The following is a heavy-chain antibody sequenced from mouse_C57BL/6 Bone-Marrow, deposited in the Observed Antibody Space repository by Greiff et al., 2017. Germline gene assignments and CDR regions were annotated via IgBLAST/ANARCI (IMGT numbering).Heavy chain of an antibody. CDR3: ARYYYGSSAWFAY. D-gene: IGHD1-1*01. J-gene: IGHJ3*01. CDR2: INPNSGST. V-gene: IGHV1-64*01. CDR1: GYTFTSYW. Sequence: QVQLKQPGAELVKPGASVKLSCKASGYTFTSYWMSWVKQRPGQGLEWIGMINPNSGSTNYNEKFKSKVTLTVDKSSSTAYMHLSSLTSEDTAVYYCARYYYGSSAWFAYWGQGTLVTVSA.